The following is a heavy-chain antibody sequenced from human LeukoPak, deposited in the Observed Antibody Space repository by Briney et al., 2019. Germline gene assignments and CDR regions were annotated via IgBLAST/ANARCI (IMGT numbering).Heavy chain of an antibody. V-gene: IGHV4-31*03. Sequence: SETLSLTCTVSGASFSTGDQYWNWIRQSPGKGLEWIGSIHPSGMLYNNPSLESRVTISIDTSNNQFSLHLNSVAAADTAVYFCSRGLDSRKLGYWGQGTLVTVSS. CDR2: IHPSGML. J-gene: IGHJ4*02. CDR3: SRGLDSRKLGY. D-gene: IGHD3-22*01. CDR1: GASFSTGDQY.